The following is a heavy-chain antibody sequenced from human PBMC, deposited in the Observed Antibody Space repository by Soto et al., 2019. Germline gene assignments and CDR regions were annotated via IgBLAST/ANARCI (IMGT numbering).Heavy chain of an antibody. J-gene: IGHJ6*02. Sequence: SVKVSCKASRVAFNKFIVTWVRQAPGLGLEWVGGIIPVFGTANYAQKFQGRVTITADESTSTSYMEVNNLRSEDTAVYYCAKVRYSSPMGYYYGMDVWGQGPTVTVYS. CDR3: AKVRYSSPMGYYYGMDV. CDR1: RVAFNKFI. CDR2: IIPVFGTA. V-gene: IGHV1-69*13. D-gene: IGHD2-2*01.